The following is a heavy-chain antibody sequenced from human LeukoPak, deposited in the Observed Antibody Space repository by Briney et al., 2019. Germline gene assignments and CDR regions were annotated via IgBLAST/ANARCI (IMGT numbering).Heavy chain of an antibody. Sequence: SGGSLRLSCAASGFTFSNYWMSWVRQAPRKGLEWVSGISSSGFSTYYADSVKGRFTISRDNSKNTVYLQMNSLGVEDTAVYYCAKTLFPQQLILVYDIWGRGTMVTVSS. CDR2: ISSSGFST. J-gene: IGHJ3*02. CDR3: AKTLFPQQLILVYDI. D-gene: IGHD6-13*01. CDR1: GFTFSNYW. V-gene: IGHV3-23*01.